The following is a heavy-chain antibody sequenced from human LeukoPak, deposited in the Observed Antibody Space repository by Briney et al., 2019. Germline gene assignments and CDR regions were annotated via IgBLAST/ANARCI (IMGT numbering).Heavy chain of an antibody. CDR1: GFTFSSYS. CDR2: ISSSSSYI. CDR3: AKDQTLAY. V-gene: IGHV3-21*01. J-gene: IGHJ4*02. Sequence: PGGSLRLSCAASGFTFSSYSMNWVRQAPGKGLEWVSSISSSSSYIYYADSVKGRFTISRDNSKNTLYLQMSSLRAEDTAVYYCAKDQTLAYWGQGTLVTVSS.